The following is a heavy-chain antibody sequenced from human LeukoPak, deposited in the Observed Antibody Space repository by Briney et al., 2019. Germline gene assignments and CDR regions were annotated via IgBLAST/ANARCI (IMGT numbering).Heavy chain of an antibody. Sequence: SETPSLICTVSGGSISSSRYYWAWIRQPPGKGLEWIGSIYYSGSTYYNPSLKSRVTISVDTSKNQFSLKLSSVTAADTAVYYCARRFYYGSYPHSGYYYYMDIWGKGTTVTISS. CDR2: IYYSGST. CDR1: GGSISSSRYY. V-gene: IGHV4-39*01. J-gene: IGHJ6*03. CDR3: ARRFYYGSYPHSGYYYYMDI. D-gene: IGHD1-26*01.